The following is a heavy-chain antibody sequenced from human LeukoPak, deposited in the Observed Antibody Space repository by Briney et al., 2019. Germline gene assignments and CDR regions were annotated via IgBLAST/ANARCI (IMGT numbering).Heavy chain of an antibody. CDR3: AHSLRDYYGSGSGAFDI. J-gene: IGHJ3*02. CDR2: IYWDDDK. Sequence: SGPTLVKPTQTLTLTCTFSGFSLSTSGVGVGWIRQPPGKALEWLALIYWDDDKRYSPSLKSRLTITRDTSKNQVVLTMTNMDPVDTATYYCAHSLRDYYGSGSGAFDIWGQGTMVTVSS. V-gene: IGHV2-5*02. CDR1: GFSLSTSGVG. D-gene: IGHD3-10*01.